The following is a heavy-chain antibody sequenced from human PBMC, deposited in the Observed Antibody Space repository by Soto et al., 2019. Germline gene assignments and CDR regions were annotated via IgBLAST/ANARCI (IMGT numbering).Heavy chain of an antibody. CDR2: FHHSGTT. CDR3: ARTIYWRNGVCSTLSVMDG. V-gene: IGHV4-38-2*01. CDR1: GYSISSGYK. Sequence: PSEPLSLTCAVSGYSISSGYKWGWIRQPPGKGLEWIGSFHHSGTTHYNPSLKSRVTISVDMSKNQFYLKLTSVTAADTAVYYCARTIYWRNGVCSTLSVMDGWGQGTNVTV. J-gene: IGHJ6*02. D-gene: IGHD2-8*01.